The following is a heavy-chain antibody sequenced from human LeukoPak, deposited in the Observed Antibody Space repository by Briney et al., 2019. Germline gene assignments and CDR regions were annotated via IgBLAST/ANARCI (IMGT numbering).Heavy chain of an antibody. D-gene: IGHD3-22*01. CDR1: GYTFTGYY. CDR3: ARDVDDSSGYHGDY. Sequence: ASVKVSCKASGYTFTGYYMHWVRQAPGQGLEWMGWINPNSGGSTSYAQKFQGRVTMTRDTSTSTVYMELSSLRSEDTAVYYCARDVDDSSGYHGDYWGQGTLVTVSS. CDR2: INPNSGGST. J-gene: IGHJ4*02. V-gene: IGHV1-46*01.